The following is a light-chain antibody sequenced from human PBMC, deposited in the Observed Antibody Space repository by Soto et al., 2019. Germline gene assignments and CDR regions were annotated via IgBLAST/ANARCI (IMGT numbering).Light chain of an antibody. CDR3: QQYDNLPGYT. V-gene: IGKV1-33*01. CDR1: QDISNY. J-gene: IGKJ2*01. Sequence: DIQITQSPSSLSASVGDRVTITCQASQDISNYLNWYQQKPGKAPKLLIYDAFNLETGVPSRFSGSGYGKDFTFTISSLQPEDIATYYCQQYDNLPGYTFGQGTKLEIK. CDR2: DAF.